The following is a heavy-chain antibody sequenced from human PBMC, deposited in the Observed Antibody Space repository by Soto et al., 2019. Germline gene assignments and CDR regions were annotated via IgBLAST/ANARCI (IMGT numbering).Heavy chain of an antibody. CDR2: ISSSSSYI. Sequence: GGSLRLSCAASGFTFSSYSMNWVRQAPGKGLEWVSSISSSSSYIYYADSVKGRFTISRDNAKNSLYLQMNSLRAEDTAVYYCAREYSSPLYYYGMDVWGQWTAVTVSS. D-gene: IGHD6-19*01. CDR1: GFTFSSYS. CDR3: AREYSSPLYYYGMDV. V-gene: IGHV3-21*01. J-gene: IGHJ6*02.